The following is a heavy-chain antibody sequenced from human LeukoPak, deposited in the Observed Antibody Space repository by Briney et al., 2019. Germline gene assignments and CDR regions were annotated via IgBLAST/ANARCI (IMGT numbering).Heavy chain of an antibody. CDR3: ARDPGSFLSSSGWLNWFAP. CDR2: ISTYNGNT. Sequence: ASVKVSCTASGYTFTSYGISWVRQAPGQGLEWMGWISTYNGNTNYAQKLQGRVTMTTDTSTSTTYMELRSLRSDDTAVYYCARDPGSFLSSSGWLNWFAPWGQGTLVTVSS. V-gene: IGHV1-18*01. CDR1: GYTFTSYG. D-gene: IGHD6-19*01. J-gene: IGHJ5*02.